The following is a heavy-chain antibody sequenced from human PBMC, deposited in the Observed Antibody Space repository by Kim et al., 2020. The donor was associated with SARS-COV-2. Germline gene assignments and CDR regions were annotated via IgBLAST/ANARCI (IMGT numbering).Heavy chain of an antibody. CDR3: ARGPDYYMDV. J-gene: IGHJ6*03. V-gene: IGHV3-30*04. CDR1: GFTFSSYA. Sequence: GGSLRLSCAASGFTFSSYAMHWVRQAPGKGLEWVAVISYDGSNKYYADSVKGRFTISRDNSKNTLYLQMNSLRAEDTAVYYCARGPDYYMDVWGKGTTVT. CDR2: ISYDGSNK.